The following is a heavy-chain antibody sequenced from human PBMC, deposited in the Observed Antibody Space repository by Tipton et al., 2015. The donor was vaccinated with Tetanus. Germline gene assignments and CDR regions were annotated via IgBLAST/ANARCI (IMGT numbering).Heavy chain of an antibody. CDR2: IYYSGSA. CDR1: GASMSSSSYY. V-gene: IGHV4-61*01. J-gene: IGHJ6*01. D-gene: IGHD1-7*01. Sequence: TLSLTCNVSGASMSSSSYYWTWIRQPPGKALEWVAHIYYSGSATYNPSVASRATVSIDMSKNQFSLRLTSATAADTAVYYCARDRITGPTGRYYAMDVWGQGTTVTVSS. CDR3: ARDRITGPTGRYYAMDV.